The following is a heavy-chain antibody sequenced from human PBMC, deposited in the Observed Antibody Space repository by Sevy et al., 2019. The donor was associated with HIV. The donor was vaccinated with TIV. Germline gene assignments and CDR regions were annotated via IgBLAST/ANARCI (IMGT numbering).Heavy chain of an antibody. CDR1: GFTFSSYA. CDR2: ISWNSGSI. V-gene: IGHV3-9*01. CDR3: AKGNYGDYKRGPFDY. D-gene: IGHD4-17*01. J-gene: IGHJ4*02. Sequence: GGSLRLSCAASGFTFSSYAMHWVRQAPGKGLEWVSGISWNSGSIGYADSVKGRFTISRDNAKNSLYLQMNSLRAEDTALYYCAKGNYGDYKRGPFDYWGQGTLVTVSS.